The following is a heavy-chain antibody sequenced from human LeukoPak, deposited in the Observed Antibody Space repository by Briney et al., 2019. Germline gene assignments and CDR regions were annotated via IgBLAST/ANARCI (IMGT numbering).Heavy chain of an antibody. CDR1: GYSISSGYY. J-gene: IGHJ4*02. CDR3: ARVRPGTTDIDY. Sequence: SETLSLTCAVSGYSISSGYYWGWIRQPPGKGLEWIGSIYHSGSTYYNPSLKSRVTMSVDTSKNQFSLKLSSVTAADTAVYYCARVRPGTTDIDYWGQGTLVTVPS. V-gene: IGHV4-38-2*01. D-gene: IGHD1-7*01. CDR2: IYHSGST.